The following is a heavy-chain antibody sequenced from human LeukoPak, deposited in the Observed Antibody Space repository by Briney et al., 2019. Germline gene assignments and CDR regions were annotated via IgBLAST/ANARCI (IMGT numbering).Heavy chain of an antibody. CDR2: IYYSGST. CDR3: ARDSLLSLDY. J-gene: IGHJ4*02. D-gene: IGHD2-8*02. CDR1: GGSISSSIYY. V-gene: IGHV4-39*07. Sequence: SETLSLTCTVSGGSISSSIYYWGWIRQPPGKGLEWIGSIYYSGSTYYNPSLKSRVTISVDTSKNQFSLKLSSVTAADTAVYYCARDSLLSLDYWGQGTLVTVSS.